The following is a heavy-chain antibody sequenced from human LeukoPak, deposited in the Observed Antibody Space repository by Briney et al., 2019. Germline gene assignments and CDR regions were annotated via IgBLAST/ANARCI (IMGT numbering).Heavy chain of an antibody. CDR2: INPNSGGT. V-gene: IGHV1-2*02. Sequence: ASVKVSCKASGYTFTGYYMHWVRQAPGQGLEWMGWINPNSGGTNYAQKFQGRVTITRNTSISTAYIELSSLRSEDTAVYYCARGRKEKYSSGWYPRPYYYYYMDVWGKGTTVTVSS. J-gene: IGHJ6*03. CDR1: GYTFTGYY. CDR3: ARGRKEKYSSGWYPRPYYYYYMDV. D-gene: IGHD6-19*01.